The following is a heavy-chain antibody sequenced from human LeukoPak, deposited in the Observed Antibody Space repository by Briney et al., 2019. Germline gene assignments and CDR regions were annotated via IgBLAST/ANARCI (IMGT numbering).Heavy chain of an antibody. CDR3: ARSGYSYGLGMDV. CDR2: IYYSGST. CDR1: GGSISSGGYY. D-gene: IGHD5-18*01. V-gene: IGHV4-31*03. J-gene: IGHJ6*02. Sequence: PSETLSLTCTVSGGSISSGGYYWSWIRQHPGKGLEWIGYIYYSGSTYYNPSLKSRVTISVDTSKNQFSLKLSSVTAADTAVYYCARSGYSYGLGMDVWGQGTTVTVSS.